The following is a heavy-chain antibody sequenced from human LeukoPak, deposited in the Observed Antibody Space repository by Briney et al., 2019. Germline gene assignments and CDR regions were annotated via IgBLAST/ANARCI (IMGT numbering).Heavy chain of an antibody. Sequence: ASVKVSCKASGYTFTSYGISWVRQAPGQGLEWMGWISAYSGNTNYAQKLQGRVTMTTDTSTSTAYMELRSLRSDDTAVYYCARDRVLLWFGETKPNWFDPWGQGTLVTVSS. CDR3: ARDRVLLWFGETKPNWFDP. D-gene: IGHD3-10*01. CDR1: GYTFTSYG. V-gene: IGHV1-18*01. CDR2: ISAYSGNT. J-gene: IGHJ5*02.